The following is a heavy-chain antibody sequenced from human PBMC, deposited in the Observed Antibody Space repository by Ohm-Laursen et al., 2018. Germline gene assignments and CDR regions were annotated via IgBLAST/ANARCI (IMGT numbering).Heavy chain of an antibody. CDR2: IKRKADGETT. CDR1: GFTFSNAW. V-gene: IGHV3-15*01. CDR3: ATGLPADDAFNI. J-gene: IGHJ3*02. Sequence: SLRLSCTVSGFTFSNAWMSWVRQAPGKGLEWVGRIKRKADGETTDYAAPVKDRLTISRDDSKTTLYLQMNSLKTEDTAVYYCATGLPADDAFNIWGQGTMVTVSS.